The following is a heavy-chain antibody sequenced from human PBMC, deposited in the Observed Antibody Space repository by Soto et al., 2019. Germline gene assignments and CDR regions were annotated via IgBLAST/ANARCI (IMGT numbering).Heavy chain of an antibody. V-gene: IGHV4-59*01. CDR3: ARDLWGYCGTDCYPLDV. D-gene: IGHD2-21*02. Sequence: PSETLSLTCTVSGGSISGYYWSWIRQPPGKGLEWIGYMYNTGSTVYNPSFKSRVTISVDTSKNQFSQKLNSVTAADTAVYYCARDLWGYCGTDCYPLDVWGQGTTVTVSS. CDR1: GGSISGYY. J-gene: IGHJ6*02. CDR2: MYNTGST.